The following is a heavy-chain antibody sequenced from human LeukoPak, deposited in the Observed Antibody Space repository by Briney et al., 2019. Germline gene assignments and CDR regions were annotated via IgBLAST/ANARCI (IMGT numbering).Heavy chain of an antibody. J-gene: IGHJ3*02. Sequence: GESLKISCKGSGYSFTSYWIGWVRQMPGKGLEWMGIIYPGDSDTRYSPSFQGQITISADQSISTAYLQWSSLKASDTAMYYCARHRAYCSGGSCYRNDAFDIWGQGTMVTVSS. CDR2: IYPGDSDT. CDR1: GYSFTSYW. CDR3: ARHRAYCSGGSCYRNDAFDI. D-gene: IGHD2-15*01. V-gene: IGHV5-51*01.